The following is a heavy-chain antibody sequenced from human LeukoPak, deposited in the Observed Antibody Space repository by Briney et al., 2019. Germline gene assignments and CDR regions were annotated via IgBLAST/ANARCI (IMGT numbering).Heavy chain of an antibody. V-gene: IGHV4-30-2*01. CDR2: IYHSGST. CDR1: GGSISSGGYS. CDR3: ARVTFGSYDILTGYYHYYFDY. D-gene: IGHD3-9*01. J-gene: IGHJ4*02. Sequence: PSQTLSLTCAVSGGSISSGGYSWSWIRQPPGKGLEWIGYIYHSGSTYYNPSLKSRVTISADRSKNQFSLKLSSVTAADTAVYYCARVTFGSYDILTGYYHYYFDYWGQGTLVTVSS.